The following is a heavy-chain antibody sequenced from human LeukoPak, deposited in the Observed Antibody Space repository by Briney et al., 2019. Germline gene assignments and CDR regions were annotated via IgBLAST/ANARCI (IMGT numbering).Heavy chain of an antibody. D-gene: IGHD6-19*01. J-gene: IGHJ4*02. CDR2: ISGSGGST. V-gene: IGHV3-23*01. CDR3: AKDERHSSGWYSRY. Sequence: GGSLRLSCAASGFTFSSYAMSWVRQALEKGLEWVSPISGSGGSTYYADSVKGRFTISRDNSKNTLYLQMNSLRAEDTAVYYCAKDERHSSGWYSRYWGQGTLVTVSS. CDR1: GFTFSSYA.